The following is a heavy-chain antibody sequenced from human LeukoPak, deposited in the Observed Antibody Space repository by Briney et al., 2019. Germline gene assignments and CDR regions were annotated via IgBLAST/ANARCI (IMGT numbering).Heavy chain of an antibody. V-gene: IGHV3-20*04. CDR2: INWNGGST. Sequence: GGSLRLSCAASGFTFDDYGMSWVRQAPGKGLEWASGINWNGGSTGYADSVKGRFTISRDNAKNSLYLQMNSLRAEDTALYYCARSPGATTPTYFGYWGQGTLVTVSS. CDR3: ARSPGATTPTYFGY. CDR1: GFTFDDYG. J-gene: IGHJ4*02. D-gene: IGHD1-26*01.